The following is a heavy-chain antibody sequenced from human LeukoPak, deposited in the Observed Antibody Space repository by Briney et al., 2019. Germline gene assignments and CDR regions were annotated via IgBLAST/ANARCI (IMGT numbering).Heavy chain of an antibody. Sequence: SETLSLTCTVYGGSISSYYWSWIRQPPGKGLEWIGYIYYSGSTNYNPSLKSRVTISVDTSKNQFSLKLSSVTAADTAVYYCARLTYYDSRDAFDIWGQGTMVTVSS. V-gene: IGHV4-59*08. CDR1: GGSISSYY. CDR3: ARLTYYDSRDAFDI. CDR2: IYYSGST. J-gene: IGHJ3*02. D-gene: IGHD3-22*01.